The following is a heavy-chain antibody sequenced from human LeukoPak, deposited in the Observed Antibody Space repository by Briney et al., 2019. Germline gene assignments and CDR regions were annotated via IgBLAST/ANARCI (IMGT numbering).Heavy chain of an antibody. CDR3: ARVKGGTSCWSCANWFDP. J-gene: IGHJ5*02. CDR2: IYYNVST. CDR1: GGSISSYY. D-gene: IGHD2-2*01. Sequence: SETLSLTCTVSGGSISSYYWSWIRQPPGKGLEWIGYIYYNVSTNYNPSLKSRVTISVDTSKNQFSLKLSSVTAADTAVYYCARVKGGTSCWSCANWFDPWGQGTLVTVSS. V-gene: IGHV4-59*01.